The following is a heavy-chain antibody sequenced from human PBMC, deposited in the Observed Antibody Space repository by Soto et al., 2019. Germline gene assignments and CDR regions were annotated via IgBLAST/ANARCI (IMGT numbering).Heavy chain of an antibody. V-gene: IGHV1-18*01. CDR3: ARYHGDYYYYYGRDV. J-gene: IGHJ6*02. CDR1: GYTFTSYG. CDR2: ISAYNGNT. D-gene: IGHD4-17*01. Sequence: QVQLVQSGAEVKKPGASVKVSCKASGYTFTSYGISWVRQAPGQGREWMGWISAYNGNTNYAQKLQGRVTMTTDTYTSTAYMELRGLSSDDTAVYYCARYHGDYYYYYGRDVWGQGTTVTVSS.